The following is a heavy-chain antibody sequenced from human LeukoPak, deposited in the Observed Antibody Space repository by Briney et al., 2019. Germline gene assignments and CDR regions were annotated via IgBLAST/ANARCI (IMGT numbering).Heavy chain of an antibody. D-gene: IGHD1-1*01. CDR2: IYYSGST. J-gene: IGHJ4*02. CDR1: GGSVSSGSYY. CDR3: AGNWNGIDY. V-gene: IGHV4-61*01. Sequence: TETLSLTCTVSGGSVSSGSYYWSWIRQPPGKGLEWIGYIYYSGSTNYNPSLKGRVTISVDTSKNQFSLKLSSVTAADTAVYYCAGNWNGIDYWGQGTLVTVSS.